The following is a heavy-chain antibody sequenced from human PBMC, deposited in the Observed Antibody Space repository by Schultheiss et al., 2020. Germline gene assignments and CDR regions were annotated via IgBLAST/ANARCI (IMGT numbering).Heavy chain of an antibody. Sequence: SETLSLTCTVSGGSISSGGYYWSWIRQHPGKGLEWIGYIYYSGSTYYNPSLKSRVTISVDTSKNQFSLKLSSVTAADTAVYYCARVLRQWLEGTPNWFDPWGQGTLVTVSS. D-gene: IGHD6-19*01. J-gene: IGHJ5*02. CDR2: IYYSGST. CDR3: ARVLRQWLEGTPNWFDP. CDR1: GGSISSGGYY. V-gene: IGHV4-31*03.